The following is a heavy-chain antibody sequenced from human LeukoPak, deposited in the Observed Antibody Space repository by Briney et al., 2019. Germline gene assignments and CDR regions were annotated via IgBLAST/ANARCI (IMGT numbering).Heavy chain of an antibody. CDR3: ASGDLVRGRIVVVPAAIPHYYMDV. CDR2: IIPIFGTA. J-gene: IGHJ6*03. D-gene: IGHD2-2*01. CDR1: GGTFSSYA. Sequence: SVKVSCKASGGTFSSYAISWVRQAPGQGLEWMGGIIPIFGTANYAQKFQGRVTITADESTSTAYMELSGLRSEDTAVYYCASGDLVRGRIVVVPAAIPHYYMDVWGKGTTVTVSS. V-gene: IGHV1-69*13.